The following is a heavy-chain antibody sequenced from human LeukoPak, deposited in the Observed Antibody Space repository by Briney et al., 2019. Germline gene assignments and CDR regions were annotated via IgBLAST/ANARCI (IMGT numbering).Heavy chain of an antibody. Sequence: KPSETLSLTCTVSGGSISSYYWSWIRQPAGKGLEWIGRIYTSGSTNYNPSLKSRVTMSVDTSKNQFSLKLSSVTAADTAVYYCARNEWLAQTDASDIWGQGTMVTVSS. D-gene: IGHD6-19*01. J-gene: IGHJ3*02. CDR1: GGSISSYY. CDR3: ARNEWLAQTDASDI. CDR2: IYTSGST. V-gene: IGHV4-4*07.